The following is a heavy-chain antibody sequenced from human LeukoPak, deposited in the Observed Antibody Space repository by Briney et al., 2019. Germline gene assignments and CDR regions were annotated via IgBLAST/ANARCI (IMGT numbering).Heavy chain of an antibody. CDR2: ISAYNGNT. Sequence: ASVKVSCTASGHTFTSYGISWVRQAPGQGLEWMGWISAYNGNTNYAQKFQGRVTMTRNTSISTAYMELSSLRSEDTAVYYCARGYYDILTGYTSWFDPWGQGTLVTVSS. CDR3: ARGYYDILTGYTSWFDP. D-gene: IGHD3-9*01. J-gene: IGHJ5*02. CDR1: GHTFTSYG. V-gene: IGHV1-18*01.